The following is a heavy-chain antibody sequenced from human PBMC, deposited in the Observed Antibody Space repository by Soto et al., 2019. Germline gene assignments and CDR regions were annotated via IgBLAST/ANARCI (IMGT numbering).Heavy chain of an antibody. CDR1: GFTLSVYW. V-gene: IGHV3-7*01. J-gene: IGHJ3*02. CDR2: IKQDGSER. CDR3: LITTSAFGI. D-gene: IGHD1-20*01. Sequence: EVQLVESGGGLVQPGGSLRLSCAASGFTLSVYWMNWVRQAPGKGLEWVANIKQDGSERNYVDSVKGRFTISRDNAKNSLYLQMNSLGAGDRAVYYWLITTSAFGICGQGTLVTVSS.